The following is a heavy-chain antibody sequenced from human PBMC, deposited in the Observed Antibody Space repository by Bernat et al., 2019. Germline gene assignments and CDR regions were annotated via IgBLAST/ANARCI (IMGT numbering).Heavy chain of an antibody. CDR1: GGTFSSYA. J-gene: IGHJ5*02. D-gene: IGHD2-15*01. Sequence: QVQLVQSGAEVKKPGSSVKVSCKASGGTFSSYAISWVRQAPGQGLEWMGGIIPIFGTANYAQKFQGRVTIAADEYTSTAYMELSRLRSEDTAVYYCASDSGVAATGEDWFDPWGQGTLVTVSS. V-gene: IGHV1-69*01. CDR3: ASDSGVAATGEDWFDP. CDR2: IIPIFGTA.